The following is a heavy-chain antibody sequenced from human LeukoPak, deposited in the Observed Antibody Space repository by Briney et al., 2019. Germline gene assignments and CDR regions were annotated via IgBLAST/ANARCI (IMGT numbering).Heavy chain of an antibody. CDR2: ISTFNGNT. Sequence: ASVKVSCKASGYTFISYGISWVRQAPGQGLEWMGWISTFNGNTNYAQKLQGRVTMTADTSTSTAYMELRSLRSDDTAVYYCAREWGIAAAGPNSDYWGQGTLVTVSS. V-gene: IGHV1-18*01. J-gene: IGHJ4*02. CDR1: GYTFISYG. CDR3: AREWGIAAAGPNSDY. D-gene: IGHD6-13*01.